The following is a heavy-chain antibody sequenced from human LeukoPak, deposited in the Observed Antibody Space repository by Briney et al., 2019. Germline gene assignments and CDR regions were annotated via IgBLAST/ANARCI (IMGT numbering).Heavy chain of an antibody. V-gene: IGHV3-23*01. CDR1: GFTFSSYA. CDR2: ISGSGGST. D-gene: IGHD3-22*01. Sequence: PGGSLRLSCAASGFTFSSYAMSWVRQAPGKGLEWVSAISGSGGSTYYADSVKGRFTISRDNSKNALYLQMNSLRAEDTAVYYCAKSHYYDSSGYYYYWGQGTLVTVSS. CDR3: AKSHYYDSSGYYYY. J-gene: IGHJ4*02.